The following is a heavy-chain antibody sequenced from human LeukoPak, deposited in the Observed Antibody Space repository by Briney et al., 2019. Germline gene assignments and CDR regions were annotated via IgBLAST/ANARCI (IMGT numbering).Heavy chain of an antibody. Sequence: GXSLRLSCAASGFTFDNYAMTWVGQAPGRGVEWVPTISNSGGSTYYVDSVKGSFTISRDNSNNTLYLQMNSLRAEDTAVYYCAKDQYCSGESCPHQRGFHYWGQGTLVTVSS. J-gene: IGHJ4*02. D-gene: IGHD2-15*01. CDR3: AKDQYCSGESCPHQRGFHY. CDR2: ISNSGGST. CDR1: GFTFDNYA. V-gene: IGHV3-23*01.